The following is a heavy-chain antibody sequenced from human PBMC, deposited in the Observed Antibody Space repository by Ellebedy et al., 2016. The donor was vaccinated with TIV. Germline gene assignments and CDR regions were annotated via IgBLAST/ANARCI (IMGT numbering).Heavy chain of an antibody. CDR1: GFTFSSYW. D-gene: IGHD3-16*01. CDR3: VRYVAAFDI. CDR2: INKDGSEK. J-gene: IGHJ3*02. Sequence: GGSLRLSCAGSGFTFSSYWMSWVRQAPGKGLEWVANINKDGSEKYYVDSVKGRFTISRDNAKNSLYLQMNSLRAEDTAVYYCVRYVAAFDIWGQGTMVTVSS. V-gene: IGHV3-7*03.